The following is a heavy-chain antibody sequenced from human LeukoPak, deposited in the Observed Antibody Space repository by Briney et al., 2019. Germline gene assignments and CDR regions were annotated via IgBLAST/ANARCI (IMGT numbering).Heavy chain of an antibody. CDR1: GFTFSSYA. D-gene: IGHD6-6*01. Sequence: GGSLRLSCAASGFTFSSYAMHWVRQAPGKGLEWVAVISYDGSNKYYADSVKGRFTISRDNSKNTLYLQMNSLRAEDTAVYYCARDYSSSGDLFDYWGQGTLVTVSS. CDR3: ARDYSSSGDLFDY. V-gene: IGHV3-30*04. CDR2: ISYDGSNK. J-gene: IGHJ4*02.